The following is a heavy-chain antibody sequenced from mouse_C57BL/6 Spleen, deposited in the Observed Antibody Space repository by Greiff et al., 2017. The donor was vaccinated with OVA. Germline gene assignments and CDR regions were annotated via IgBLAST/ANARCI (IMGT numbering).Heavy chain of an antibody. J-gene: IGHJ1*03. D-gene: IGHD2-5*01. CDR1: GYTFTSYW. CDR3: ATKHYSKGRYFDV. V-gene: IGHV1-55*01. CDR2: IYPGSGST. Sequence: QVQLKQSGAELVKPGASVKMSCKASGYTFTSYWITWVKQRPGQGLEWIGDIYPGSGSTNYNEKFKSKATLTVDTSSSTAYMQLSSLTSEDSAVYYCATKHYSKGRYFDVWGTGTTVTVSS.